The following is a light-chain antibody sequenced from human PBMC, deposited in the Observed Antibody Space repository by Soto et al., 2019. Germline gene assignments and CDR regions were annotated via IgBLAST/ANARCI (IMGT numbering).Light chain of an antibody. J-gene: IGLJ3*02. Sequence: QSVLTQPPSVSGAPGQRVTISCTGSSSNIGAGYDVHWYQQLPGTAPKLLIYGNSNRPSGVPDRFSGSKSGTSASLAITGLQAEDEVDYYCQPYDSSLSGSVFGGGTKLTVL. CDR3: QPYDSSLSGSV. V-gene: IGLV1-40*01. CDR2: GNS. CDR1: SSNIGAGYD.